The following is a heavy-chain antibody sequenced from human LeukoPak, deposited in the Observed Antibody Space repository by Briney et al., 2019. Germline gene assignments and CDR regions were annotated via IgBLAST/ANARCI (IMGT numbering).Heavy chain of an antibody. Sequence: PSETLSLTCTVSGGSISNYYWSWIRQPPGKGLEWIGYIYYSGSTNYNPSLKSRVTISVDTSENQFSLSLSSVTAADTAVYYCARYSAVVTPAGFDYWGQGTLVTVSS. CDR1: GGSISNYY. CDR3: ARYSAVVTPAGFDY. D-gene: IGHD4-23*01. J-gene: IGHJ4*02. CDR2: IYYSGST. V-gene: IGHV4-59*01.